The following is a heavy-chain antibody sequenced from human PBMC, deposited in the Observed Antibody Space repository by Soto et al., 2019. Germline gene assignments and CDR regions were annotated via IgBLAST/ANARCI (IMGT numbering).Heavy chain of an antibody. D-gene: IGHD2-15*01. V-gene: IGHV1-24*01. Sequence: ASVKVSCKVSGYTLTELSMHWVRQAPGKGLEWMGGFDPEDGETIYAQKFQGRVTMTEDTSTDTAYMELSSLRSEDTAVYYCARLLQAQYYYYYGMDVWGQGTTVTVSS. J-gene: IGHJ6*02. CDR3: ARLLQAQYYYYYGMDV. CDR1: GYTLTELS. CDR2: FDPEDGET.